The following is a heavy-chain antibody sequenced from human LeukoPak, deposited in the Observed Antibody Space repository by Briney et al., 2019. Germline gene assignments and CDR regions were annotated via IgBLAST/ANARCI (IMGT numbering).Heavy chain of an antibody. CDR3: AKEYDLWHEQGNWFDT. J-gene: IGHJ5*02. Sequence: AGGSLRLSCTTSGFSFNTYSMSWVRQAPGKGLEWVSAINDDTPYYTDSVKGRFTVSRDNSRDTLYPHLNSLRAEDTAIYYCAKEYDLWHEQGNWFDTWGQGVLVTVSS. CDR2: INDDTP. CDR1: GFSFNTYS. D-gene: IGHD3-3*01. V-gene: IGHV3-23*01.